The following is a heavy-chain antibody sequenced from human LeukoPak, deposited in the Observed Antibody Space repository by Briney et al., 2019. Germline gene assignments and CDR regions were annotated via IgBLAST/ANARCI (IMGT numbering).Heavy chain of an antibody. V-gene: IGHV3-23*01. J-gene: IGHJ4*02. Sequence: GESLRLSCAASGFTFSSYAMAWVRQAPGKELEWVSGISDRGGTTYYADSVEGRFTISRDNSKNTLYLQMNNLGAEDTAVYYCAKVTSAGSCYQSDYWGQGTLVTVSS. CDR1: GFTFSSYA. CDR2: ISDRGGTT. CDR3: AKVTSAGSCYQSDY. D-gene: IGHD2-15*01.